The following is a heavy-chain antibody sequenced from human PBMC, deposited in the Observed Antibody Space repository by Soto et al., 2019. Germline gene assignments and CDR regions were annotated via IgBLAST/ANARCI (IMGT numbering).Heavy chain of an antibody. CDR3: ARDRLAARYYYYGMDV. Sequence: SETLSLTCAVSGDSISSNHWWNWVRQPPGKGLEWVGEIWPSGDTNYSPSLEGRVTVSLDKSQNQFSLRLTSVTAADTAVYYCARDRLAARYYYYGMDVWGQGTTVTVSS. V-gene: IGHV4-4*02. CDR2: IWPSGDT. CDR1: GDSISSNHW. J-gene: IGHJ6*02. D-gene: IGHD6-13*01.